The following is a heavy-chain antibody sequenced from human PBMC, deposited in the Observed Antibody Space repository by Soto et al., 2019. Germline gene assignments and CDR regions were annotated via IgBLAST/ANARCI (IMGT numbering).Heavy chain of an antibody. Sequence: GSLRLSCAVAGYTFGNHWMHWVRQAPGKGLEWVSRMNSDGSIINYADSVKGRFTVSRDNAKNTLYLQMNSLRVEDTAVYYCATAEVDYWGPGTLVTVSS. J-gene: IGHJ4*02. CDR3: ATAEVDY. CDR2: MNSDGSII. V-gene: IGHV3-74*01. CDR1: GYTFGNHW.